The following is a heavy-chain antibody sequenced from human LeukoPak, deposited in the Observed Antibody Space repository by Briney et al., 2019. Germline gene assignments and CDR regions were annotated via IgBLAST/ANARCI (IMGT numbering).Heavy chain of an antibody. CDR2: IIPIFGTA. CDR3: AGGYCSSTSCSEPMGFDY. J-gene: IGHJ4*02. D-gene: IGHD2-2*01. Sequence: SVKVSCKASGGTFSSYAISWVRQAPGQGLEWMGGIIPIFGTANYAQKFQGRVTITADESTSTAYMELSSLRSEDTAAYYCAGGYCSSTSCSEPMGFDYWGQGTLVTVSS. CDR1: GGTFSSYA. V-gene: IGHV1-69*01.